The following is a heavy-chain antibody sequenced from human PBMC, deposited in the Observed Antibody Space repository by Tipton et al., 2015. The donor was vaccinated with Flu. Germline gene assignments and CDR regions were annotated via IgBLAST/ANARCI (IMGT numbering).Heavy chain of an antibody. D-gene: IGHD3-10*01. Sequence: TLSLTCTVSGGSLSSYYWSWIRQPAGKGLEWIGYVYYSGSAYYSPSLESRATISIDTSKNHFSLSLTSVTAADTAVYYCARDRLRFRELPDYWGQGILVTVSS. CDR3: ARDRLRFRELPDY. CDR2: VYYSGSA. J-gene: IGHJ4*02. V-gene: IGHV4-59*12. CDR1: GGSLSSYY.